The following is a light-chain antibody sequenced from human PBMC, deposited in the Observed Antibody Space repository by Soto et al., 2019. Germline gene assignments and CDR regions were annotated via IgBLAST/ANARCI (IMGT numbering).Light chain of an antibody. CDR2: DVN. Sequence: QSALTQPASVSGSPGQSITISCTGTSSDIGGLYNYVSWYQQHPGKAPKLLIYDVNDRPSGVSDRFSGSKSGNTASLTISGPQAEDEADYFCSAYSGGATHVVFGGGTKLPVL. CDR3: SAYSGGATHVV. J-gene: IGLJ2*01. V-gene: IGLV2-14*03. CDR1: SSDIGGLYNY.